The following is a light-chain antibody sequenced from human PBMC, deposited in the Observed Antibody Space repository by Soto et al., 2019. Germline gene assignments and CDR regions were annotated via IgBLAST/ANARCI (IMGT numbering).Light chain of an antibody. Sequence: DIHMTQSPSTLSASVGDRVNITCRANDTIEVWLAWYQQKAGKAPKLLIYGASILEGGVPSRFSGDGAGSEDMFTITGLESVVFANNYCQQYKAFPRTFGQGTRVEVK. V-gene: IGKV1-5*01. J-gene: IGKJ1*01. CDR2: GAS. CDR1: DTIEVW. CDR3: QQYKAFPRT.